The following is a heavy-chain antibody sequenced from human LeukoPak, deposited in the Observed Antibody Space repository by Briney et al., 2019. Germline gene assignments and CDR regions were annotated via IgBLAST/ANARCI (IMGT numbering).Heavy chain of an antibody. CDR2: MSPNSGDT. CDR3: VRVYHDGSFESGNWFDP. J-gene: IGHJ5*02. V-gene: IGHV1-8*01. D-gene: IGHD3-22*01. CDR1: GYTFTSYD. Sequence: ASVKVSCKASGYTFTSYDFNWVRQATGQRPEWMGWMSPNSGDTGYAQKFQDRVTMTRNTSISTAYMELSSLRSDDTAVYYCVRVYHDGSFESGNWFDPWGQGTLVTVSS.